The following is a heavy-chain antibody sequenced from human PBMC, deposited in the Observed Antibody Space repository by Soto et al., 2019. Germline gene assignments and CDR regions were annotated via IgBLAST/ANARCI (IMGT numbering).Heavy chain of an antibody. J-gene: IGHJ6*02. V-gene: IGHV4-34*01. D-gene: IGHD3-3*01. Sequence: SETLSLTCAVYGGSFSGYYWSWIRQPPGKGLEWIGEINHSGSTNYNPSLKSRVTISVDTSKNQFSLKLSSVTAADTAVYYCARARFTIFGVVIGMDVWGQGTTVTVSS. CDR3: ARARFTIFGVVIGMDV. CDR2: INHSGST. CDR1: GGSFSGYY.